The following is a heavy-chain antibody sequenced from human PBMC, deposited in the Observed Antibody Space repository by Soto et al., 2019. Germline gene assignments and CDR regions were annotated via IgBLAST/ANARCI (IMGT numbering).Heavy chain of an antibody. CDR3: ARGGLRFSPFGY. CDR2: IIPIFGTA. CDR1: GGTFSSYA. Sequence: ASVKVSFKASGGTFSSYAISWVRQAPGQGLEWMGGIIPIFGTANYAQKFQGRVTITADESTSTAYMELSSLRSEDTAVYYCARGGLRFSPFGYWGQGTLVTVSS. V-gene: IGHV1-69*13. D-gene: IGHD3-3*01. J-gene: IGHJ4*02.